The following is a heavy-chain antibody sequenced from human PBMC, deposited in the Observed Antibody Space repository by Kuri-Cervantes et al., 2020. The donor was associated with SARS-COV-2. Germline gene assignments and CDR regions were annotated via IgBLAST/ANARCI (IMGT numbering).Heavy chain of an antibody. CDR3: AASAVRGVHYYSYYGMDV. V-gene: IGHV3-23*01. Sequence: GESLKISCAASGFTFSDYYMSWIRQAPGKGLEWVSAISGSGGSTYYADSVKGRFTISRDNSKNTLYLQMNSLRAEDTAVYYCAASAVRGVHYYSYYGMDVWGQGTTVTVSS. CDR2: ISGSGGST. D-gene: IGHD3-10*01. J-gene: IGHJ6*02. CDR1: GFTFSDYY.